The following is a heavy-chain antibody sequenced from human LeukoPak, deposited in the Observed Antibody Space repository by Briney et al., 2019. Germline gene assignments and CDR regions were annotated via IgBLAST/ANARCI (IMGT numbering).Heavy chain of an antibody. Sequence: GGSLRLSCAASGFTFSIYGMSWVRQPPGKGLGWVSAISGNGGRTYPADSVKGRFTISRDNSKNTLYLQMNSLRAEDTAVYYCARSTVTSRWFDPWGQGTLVTVSS. CDR1: GFTFSIYG. CDR2: ISGNGGRT. D-gene: IGHD4-17*01. V-gene: IGHV3-23*01. J-gene: IGHJ5*02. CDR3: ARSTVTSRWFDP.